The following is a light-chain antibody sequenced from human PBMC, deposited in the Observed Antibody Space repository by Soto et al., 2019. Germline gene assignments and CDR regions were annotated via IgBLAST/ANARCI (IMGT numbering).Light chain of an antibody. CDR2: DPS. J-gene: IGKJ5*01. CDR3: QQRSSWPRIT. CDR1: QSVRSY. V-gene: IGKV3-11*01. Sequence: ESMLTQSPATLSLSPGERATLSCRASQSVRSYLAWYQQKPGQAPRLLIYDPSNRAPGIPARFSGSGSGTDFTLTISSLEPDDFAVYYCQQRSSWPRITFGQGTRLDIK.